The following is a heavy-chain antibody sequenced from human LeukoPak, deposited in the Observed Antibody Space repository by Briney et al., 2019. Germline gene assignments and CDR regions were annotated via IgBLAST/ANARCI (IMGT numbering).Heavy chain of an antibody. CDR3: AGDRFSSSWWYYFDC. CDR2: IIPIFGTA. V-gene: IGHV1-69*05. J-gene: IGHJ4*02. Sequence: SSVKVSCKASGGTFSSYAISWVRQAPGQGLEWMGGIIPIFGTANYAQKFQGRVTITTDESTSTAYMELSSLRSEDTAVYYCAGDRFSSSWWYYFDCWGQGTLVTVSS. D-gene: IGHD6-13*01. CDR1: GGTFSSYA.